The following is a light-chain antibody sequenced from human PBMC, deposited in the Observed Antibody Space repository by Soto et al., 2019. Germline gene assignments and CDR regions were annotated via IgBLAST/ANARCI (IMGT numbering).Light chain of an antibody. J-gene: IGLJ2*01. CDR2: RSN. CDR3: QSYDSRLSVV. V-gene: IGLV1-40*01. CDR1: SSNIGAGYD. Sequence: QSVLTQPPSVSGAPGQRVTISCTGSSSNIGAGYDVHWYQQFPGTAPKLLIYRSNIRPSGVPDRFSGSKSGTSASLAITGLQDEDEAEYYCQSYDSRLSVVFGGGTQLTV.